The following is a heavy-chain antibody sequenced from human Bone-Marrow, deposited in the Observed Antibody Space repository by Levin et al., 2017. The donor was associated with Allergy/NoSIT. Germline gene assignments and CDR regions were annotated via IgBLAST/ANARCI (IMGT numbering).Heavy chain of an antibody. CDR3: AGSAASGLYV. V-gene: IGHV1-2*02. J-gene: IGHJ4*02. CDR2: INPHSGDT. Sequence: ASVKVSCKASEDTFSGHYMHWVRQAPDQGLQWMGWINPHSGDTYYSQIFQDRVTMTWDTSLNTAYMELTRLRSGDTAIYFCAGSAASGLYVWGQGSVVSVS. D-gene: IGHD6-19*01. CDR1: EDTFSGHY.